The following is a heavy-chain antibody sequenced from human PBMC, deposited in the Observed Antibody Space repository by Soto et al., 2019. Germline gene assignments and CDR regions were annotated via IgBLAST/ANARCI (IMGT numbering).Heavy chain of an antibody. J-gene: IGHJ3*01. CDR2: IYYSRTT. V-gene: IGHV4-39*01. D-gene: IGHD5-12*01. CDR1: GGSISSSGYY. Sequence: QLQLQESGPGLVKPSETLSLTCTVSGGSISSSGYYWGWIRQPPGGGLEWIVSIYYSRTTYYHPSLKSRVAISVDTSKNQFSLTVRFVTAADTAVYYCARYSDNGCDAREYGFHVWGQGTMVTVSS. CDR3: ARYSDNGCDAREYGFHV.